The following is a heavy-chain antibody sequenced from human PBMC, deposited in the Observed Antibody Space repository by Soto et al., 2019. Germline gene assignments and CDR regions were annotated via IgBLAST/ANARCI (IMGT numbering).Heavy chain of an antibody. J-gene: IGHJ5*02. Sequence: QVQLQESGPRLVRPSQTLSLTCTVSGDSLISPNNYWAWIRHLPGKRLEWIGYIYYTGGTYFNPSLRSRVSMSVVTSANQFSLNLSSVTVADTALYYCARGGHLRDQFNGFDLWGQGTLVTVSS. V-gene: IGHV4-31*03. CDR3: ARGGHLRDQFNGFDL. CDR1: GDSLISPNNY. CDR2: IYYTGGT.